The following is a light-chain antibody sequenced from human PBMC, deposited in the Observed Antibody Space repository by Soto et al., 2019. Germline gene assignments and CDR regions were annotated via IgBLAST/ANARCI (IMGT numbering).Light chain of an antibody. CDR2: IKRDGSH. Sequence: QLVLAQSPSASASLGASVNLTCTLDSGHSSYAVAWHQQQPKKGPRYLLRIKRDGSHTRGDGIPDRFSGSSSGAERYLGISSLQSDDEGDYYCQTWGTGSVIFGGGTKLTVL. CDR3: QTWGTGSVI. CDR1: SGHSSYA. V-gene: IGLV4-69*01. J-gene: IGLJ2*01.